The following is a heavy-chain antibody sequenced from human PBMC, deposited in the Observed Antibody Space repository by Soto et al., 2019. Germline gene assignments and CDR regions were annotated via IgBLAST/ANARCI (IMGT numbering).Heavy chain of an antibody. D-gene: IGHD1-7*01. CDR3: ATTYNWNYDYYYYGMDV. V-gene: IGHV1-2*02. Sequence: ASVKVSCKASGYTFTGYYMHWVRQAPGQGLEWMGWINPNSGGTNYAQKFQGRVTMTRDTSISTAYMELSRLRSDDTAVYYCATTYNWNYDYYYYGMDVWAKGPRSPSP. CDR2: INPNSGGT. J-gene: IGHJ6*02. CDR1: GYTFTGYY.